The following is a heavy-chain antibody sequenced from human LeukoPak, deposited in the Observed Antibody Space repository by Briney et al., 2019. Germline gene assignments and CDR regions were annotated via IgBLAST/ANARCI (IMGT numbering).Heavy chain of an antibody. Sequence: GRSLRLSCAASGFTFNFLSMYWVRQSPGKGLEWVAVISYDATNEYYADSVKGRFTISRDDSKSTLYLQMNSLRAEDTAVYYCVRDFASGSYYNLFDYWGQGTLVTVSS. J-gene: IGHJ4*02. CDR1: GFTFNFLS. CDR2: ISYDATNE. D-gene: IGHD3-10*01. V-gene: IGHV3-30*04. CDR3: VRDFASGSYYNLFDY.